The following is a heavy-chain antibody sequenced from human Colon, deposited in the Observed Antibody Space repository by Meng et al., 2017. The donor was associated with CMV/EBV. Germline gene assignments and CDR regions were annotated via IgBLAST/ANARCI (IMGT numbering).Heavy chain of an antibody. CDR3: ARDDFWNLDYYGMDV. CDR1: GFTFSSYS. Sequence: GESLKISCAASGFTFSSYSMNWVRQAPGKGLEWVSSISSSSSYIYYADSVKGRFTISRDNAKNSLYLQMNSLRAEDTAVYYCARDDFWNLDYYGMDVWGQGTTVTVSS. J-gene: IGHJ6*02. CDR2: ISSSSSYI. D-gene: IGHD1-1*01. V-gene: IGHV3-21*01.